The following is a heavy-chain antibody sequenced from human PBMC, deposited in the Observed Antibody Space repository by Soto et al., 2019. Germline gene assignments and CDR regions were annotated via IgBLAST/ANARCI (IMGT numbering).Heavy chain of an antibody. CDR1: GYTFTSYY. J-gene: IGHJ3*02. CDR3: ARPSGYGHGWGDLGYDPFDI. Sequence: ASVKVSCKASGYTFTSYYMHWVRQAPGQGLEWMGIINPSGGSTSYAQKFQGRVTMTRDTSTSTVYMELSSLRSEDTAVYYCARPSGYGHGWGDLGYDPFDIWGQGTMVTVSS. V-gene: IGHV1-46*03. CDR2: INPSGGST. D-gene: IGHD5-18*01.